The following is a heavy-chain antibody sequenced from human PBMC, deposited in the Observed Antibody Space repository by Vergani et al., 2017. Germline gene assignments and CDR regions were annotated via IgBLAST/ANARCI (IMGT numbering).Heavy chain of an antibody. V-gene: IGHV4-39*01. CDR3: ARRILALEWLVFDH. CDR2: IYYRGST. D-gene: IGHD3-3*01. J-gene: IGHJ4*02. CDR1: GGSISSSSYY. Sequence: QLQLQESGPGLVKPSETLSLTCTVSGGSISSSSYYWGWIRQPPGKGLEWIGGIYYRGSTYYNPSLKSRVTISVDTSKNPFSLKLSSVTAADPAAYYCARRILALEWLVFDHWGQGTLVTVSS.